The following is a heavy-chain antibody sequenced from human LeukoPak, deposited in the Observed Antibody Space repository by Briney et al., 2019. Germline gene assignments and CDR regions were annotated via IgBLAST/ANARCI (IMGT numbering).Heavy chain of an antibody. V-gene: IGHV1-46*01. CDR1: GYTFTSYY. Sequence: ASVKLSCKASGYTFTSYYMHWVRQAPGQGLEWMGIINPSGGSTSYAQKFQGRVTMTRDTSTSTVYMELSSLRSEDTAVYYCARVSRGGNYGMNVWGQGTTVTVSS. J-gene: IGHJ6*02. CDR3: ARVSRGGNYGMNV. CDR2: INPSGGST. D-gene: IGHD3-16*01.